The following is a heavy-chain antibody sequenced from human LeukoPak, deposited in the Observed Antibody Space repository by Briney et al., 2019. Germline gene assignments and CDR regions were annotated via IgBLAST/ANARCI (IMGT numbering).Heavy chain of an antibody. CDR1: GYTFTSYD. CDR3: ARSFSSYYYYYMDV. V-gene: IGHV1-8*01. D-gene: IGHD6-19*01. Sequence: ASVKVSCKASGYTFTSYDINWVRQATGQGLEWMGWMNPNSGNTGYAQKFQGRVTMTRNTSISIAYMELSSLRSEDTAVYYCARSFSSYYYYYMDVWGKGTTVTVSS. J-gene: IGHJ6*03. CDR2: MNPNSGNT.